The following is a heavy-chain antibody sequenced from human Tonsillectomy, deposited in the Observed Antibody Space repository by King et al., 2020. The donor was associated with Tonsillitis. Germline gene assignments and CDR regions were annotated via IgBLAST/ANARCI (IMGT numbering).Heavy chain of an antibody. D-gene: IGHD4-17*01. CDR1: GFTFSSYA. CDR2: ISGGGGST. CDR3: AKVGYYGDHFDY. V-gene: IGHV3-23*04. J-gene: IGHJ4*02. Sequence: VQLVQSGGGLIQPGGSLRLSCAASGFTFSSYAMSWVRQAPGKGLEWVSAISGGGGSTFYADSVKGRFTISRDNSKSTPYLQMNSLRAEDTAVYHCAKVGYYGDHFDYWGQGTLVTVSS.